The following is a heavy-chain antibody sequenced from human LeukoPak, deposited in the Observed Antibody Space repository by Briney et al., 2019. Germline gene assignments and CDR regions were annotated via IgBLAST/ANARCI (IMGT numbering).Heavy chain of an antibody. CDR1: GYTFTSYG. D-gene: IGHD5-12*01. V-gene: IGHV1-2*04. CDR2: INPNSGGA. CDR3: ARGPIVATKGRYWYFDL. J-gene: IGHJ2*01. Sequence: ASVKVSCKASGYTFTSYGISWVRQAPGQGLEWMGWINPNSGGANYAQKFQGWVTMTRDTSISTAYMELSRLRSDDTAVYYCARGPIVATKGRYWYFDLWGRGTLVTVSS.